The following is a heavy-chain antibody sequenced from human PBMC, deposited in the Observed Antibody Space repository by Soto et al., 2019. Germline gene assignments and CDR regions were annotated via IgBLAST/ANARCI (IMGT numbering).Heavy chain of an antibody. CDR3: AREFEDLTSNFHY. Sequence: GGYLRISCAASGFTFTRYSMNWVRQAPGKGLEWVSSISSTTNYIYYGDSMKGQFTISRDNAKNSLYLEMNSLRAEDTAVYYCAREFEDLTSNFHYRGPGTLVTV. J-gene: IGHJ4*02. CDR2: ISSTTNYI. CDR1: GFTFTRYS. V-gene: IGHV3-21*06. D-gene: IGHD3-10*01.